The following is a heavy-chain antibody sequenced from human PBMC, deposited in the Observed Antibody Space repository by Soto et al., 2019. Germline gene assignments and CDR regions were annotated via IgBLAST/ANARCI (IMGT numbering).Heavy chain of an antibody. CDR3: ARYAVAGNGGVRFDY. J-gene: IGHJ4*02. Sequence: QVQLQESGPGLVKPSETLSLTCTVSSGSISTYYWSWIRQPPGKGLEWIGYIYYSGSTNYNPSLTSRVTLAVDTSKNQFSLKLSSVTAADPAVYYCARYAVAGNGGVRFDYWGQGTLVTVSS. V-gene: IGHV4-59*01. CDR2: IYYSGST. CDR1: SGSISTYY. D-gene: IGHD6-19*01.